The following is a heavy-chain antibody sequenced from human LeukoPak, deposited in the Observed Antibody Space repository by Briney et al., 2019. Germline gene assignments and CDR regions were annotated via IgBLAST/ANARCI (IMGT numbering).Heavy chain of an antibody. V-gene: IGHV3-30*02. J-gene: IGHJ6*03. CDR1: GFTFSSYG. CDR3: AKVPYSSGWSAYYYYYYYMDV. CDR2: IRYDGSNK. D-gene: IGHD6-19*01. Sequence: GGSLRLSCAASGFTFSSYGMHWVRQAPGKGLEWVAFIRYDGSNKYYADSVKGRFTISRDNSKNTLCLQMNSLRAEDTAVYYCAKVPYSSGWSAYYYYYYYMDVWGKGTTVTVSS.